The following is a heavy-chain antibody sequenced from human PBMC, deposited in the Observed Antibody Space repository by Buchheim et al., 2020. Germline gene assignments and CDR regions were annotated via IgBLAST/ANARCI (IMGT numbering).Heavy chain of an antibody. V-gene: IGHV4-31*03. CDR3: ARAEVRRVPRPTKDYYYYGMDV. Sequence: QVQLQESGPGLVKPSQTLSLTCTVSSGSISSDGYYWSWIRQHPGKGLEWIGYIYYSGSTYYNPSLQSRVTISVDPSKNQFSLKLNSVTAAYSAVYYCARAEVRRVPRPTKDYYYYGMDVWGQGTT. CDR2: IYYSGST. D-gene: IGHD3-10*01. CDR1: SGSISSDGYY. J-gene: IGHJ6*02.